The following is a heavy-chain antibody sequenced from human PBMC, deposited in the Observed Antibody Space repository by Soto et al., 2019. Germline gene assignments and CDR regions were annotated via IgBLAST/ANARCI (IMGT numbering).Heavy chain of an antibody. Sequence: QITLRESGPTLVKPTQTLTLTCSFSGFSLSSTAVGVNWIRQPPGKAPEWLALIYWDDDNHYSPSLKSRLTITKETPKNQVVFTMTNMDPVDTATYYCAHGRGWLSDYWGQGILVTVSS. J-gene: IGHJ4*02. CDR1: GFSLSSTAVG. CDR2: IYWDDDN. D-gene: IGHD6-19*01. CDR3: AHGRGWLSDY. V-gene: IGHV2-5*02.